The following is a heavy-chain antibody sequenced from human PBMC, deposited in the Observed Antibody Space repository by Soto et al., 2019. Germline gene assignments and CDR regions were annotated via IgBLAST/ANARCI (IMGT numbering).Heavy chain of an antibody. Sequence: ASVKVSCKASGYTFTSYDINWVRQATGQGLEWMGWMNPNSGNTGYAQKFQGRVTMTRNTSISTAYMELSSLRSEDTAVYYCARGRRKQQLSYYYYMDVRGKGTTVTVSS. CDR2: MNPNSGNT. J-gene: IGHJ6*03. D-gene: IGHD6-13*01. V-gene: IGHV1-8*01. CDR1: GYTFTSYD. CDR3: ARGRRKQQLSYYYYMDV.